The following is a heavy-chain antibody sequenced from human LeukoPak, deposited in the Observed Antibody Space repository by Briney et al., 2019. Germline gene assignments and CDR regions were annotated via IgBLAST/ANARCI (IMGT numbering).Heavy chain of an antibody. CDR3: ARVGGSNDFDY. Sequence: ASETLSLTCAVYGGSFSGYYWSWIRQPPGKGLEWIGEINHSGSTNYNPSLKSRVTISVDTSKNQFSLKLSSVTAADTAVYYCARVGGSNDFDYWGQGTLVTVSS. CDR2: INHSGST. CDR1: GGSFSGYY. D-gene: IGHD1-26*01. V-gene: IGHV4-34*01. J-gene: IGHJ4*02.